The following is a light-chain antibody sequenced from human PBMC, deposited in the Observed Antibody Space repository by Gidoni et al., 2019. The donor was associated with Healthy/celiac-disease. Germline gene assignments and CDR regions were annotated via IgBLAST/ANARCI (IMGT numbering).Light chain of an antibody. CDR1: SLRSYY. Sequence: SSALTQDPAVSAALGQTVRITCQGDSLRSYYASWYQQKPVQAPVLVIYGKNNRPSGIPDRFSGSSSGNTASLTITGAQAEDEADYYCNSRDSSGNHYVFGTGTKVTVL. J-gene: IGLJ1*01. V-gene: IGLV3-19*01. CDR3: NSRDSSGNHYV. CDR2: GKN.